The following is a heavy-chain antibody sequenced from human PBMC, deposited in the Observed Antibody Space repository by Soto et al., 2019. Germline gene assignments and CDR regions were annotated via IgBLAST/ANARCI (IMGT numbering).Heavy chain of an antibody. Sequence: SETLSLTCAVSGGSISSRGYSWSCIRQPPGKGLECIGYIYHSGSTYYNPSLKSRVTISVDTSKNQFSLKLSSVTAADTAVYYCARRYGASFDNWGQGTLVTVYS. CDR2: IYHSGST. V-gene: IGHV4-30-2*02. J-gene: IGHJ4*02. CDR1: GGSISSRGYS. D-gene: IGHD4-17*01. CDR3: ARRYGASFDN.